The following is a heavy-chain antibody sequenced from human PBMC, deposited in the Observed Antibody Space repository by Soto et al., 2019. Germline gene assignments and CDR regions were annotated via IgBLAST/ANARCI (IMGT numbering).Heavy chain of an antibody. V-gene: IGHV4-30-4*01. Sequence: SETLSLTCTVSGGSISSGDYYWSWIRQPPGKGLEWIGYIYYSGSTYYNPSLKSRVTISVDTSKNQFSLKLSSVTAADTAVYYCARVSRGSGSSNFDYWGQGTLVTVSS. CDR2: IYYSGST. CDR3: ARVSRGSGSSNFDY. D-gene: IGHD3-10*01. CDR1: GGSISSGDYY. J-gene: IGHJ4*02.